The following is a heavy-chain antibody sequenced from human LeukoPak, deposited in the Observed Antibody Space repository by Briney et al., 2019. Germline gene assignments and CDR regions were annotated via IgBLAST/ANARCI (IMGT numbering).Heavy chain of an antibody. D-gene: IGHD3-22*01. V-gene: IGHV3-23*01. J-gene: IGHJ4*02. Sequence: PGGSLRLSCAASGFTFSSYAMSWVRQAPGKGLEWVSAISGSGGSTYYADSVKGRFTISRDNSKNTLYLQMNSLRAEDTAVYYCARGYEYYYDSSGLTYFDYWGQGTLVTVSS. CDR2: ISGSGGST. CDR3: ARGYEYYYDSSGLTYFDY. CDR1: GFTFSSYA.